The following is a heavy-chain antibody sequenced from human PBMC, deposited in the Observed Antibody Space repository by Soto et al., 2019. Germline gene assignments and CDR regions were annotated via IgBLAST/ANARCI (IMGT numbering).Heavy chain of an antibody. CDR3: ATHGDYKPDFDY. CDR2: IYSGGST. D-gene: IGHD4-17*01. J-gene: IGHJ4*02. Sequence: EVQLVESGGGLVQPGGSLRLSCASSGFTVSSTYMSWVRQAPGKGLEWVSVIYSGGSTYYADSVKGRFTISRDNSKNTLYLQMNSLRAEDTAVYYCATHGDYKPDFDYWGQGTLVTVSS. CDR1: GFTVSSTY. V-gene: IGHV3-66*01.